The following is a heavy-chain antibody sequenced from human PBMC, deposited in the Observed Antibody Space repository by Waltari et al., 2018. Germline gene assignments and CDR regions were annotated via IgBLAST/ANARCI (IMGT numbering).Heavy chain of an antibody. Sequence: EVQLVESGGGLVKPGGSLRPSCAASGFTFRSYRMNWVRQAPGKGLGGGSSISSSNSYIYYADSVKGRFTISRDNAKNSLYLQMNSLRAEDTAVYYCAREIEDDYWGQGTLVTVSS. V-gene: IGHV3-21*01. J-gene: IGHJ4*02. CDR2: ISSSNSYI. CDR3: AREIEDDY. CDR1: GFTFRSYR.